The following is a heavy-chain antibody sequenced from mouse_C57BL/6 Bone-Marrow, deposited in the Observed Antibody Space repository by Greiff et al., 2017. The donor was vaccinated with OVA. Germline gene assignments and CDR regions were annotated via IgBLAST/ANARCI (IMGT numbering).Heavy chain of an antibody. CDR3: ARHYGNRGGIYAMDY. J-gene: IGHJ4*01. D-gene: IGHD2-1*01. Sequence: EVQGVESGGDLVKPGGSLKLSCAASGFTFSSYGMSWVRQTPDKRLEWVATISSGGSYTYYPDSVKGRFTISRDNAKNTLYLQMSSLKSEDTAMYYCARHYGNRGGIYAMDYWGQGTSVTVSS. CDR2: ISSGGSYT. CDR1: GFTFSSYG. V-gene: IGHV5-6*01.